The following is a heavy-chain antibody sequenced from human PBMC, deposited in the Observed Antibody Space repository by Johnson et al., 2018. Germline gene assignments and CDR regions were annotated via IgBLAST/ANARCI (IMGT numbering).Heavy chain of an antibody. D-gene: IGHD3-10*01. CDR3: ARNRATYNNYKASDI. V-gene: IGHV3-48*02. J-gene: IGHJ3*02. CDR2: ISPASSTI. CDR1: EFTFSTYT. Sequence: EVQLLESGGGLVQPGGSLRLSCVASEFTFSTYTMNWVRQAPGRGLEWVSFISPASSTIHYADSVKGRFTTSRDNAKSSRYLHMNSLRDEDTAVYYRARNRATYNNYKASDIWGQGTMVTVSS.